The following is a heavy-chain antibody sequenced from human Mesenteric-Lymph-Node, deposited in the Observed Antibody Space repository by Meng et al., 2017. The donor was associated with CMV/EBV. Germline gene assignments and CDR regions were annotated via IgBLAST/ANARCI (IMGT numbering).Heavy chain of an antibody. V-gene: IGHV1-18*04. D-gene: IGHD2-2*01. Sequence: ASVKVSCKASEYTFTGYYMHWVRQAPGQGLEWMGWISPYNGRTTYSHKHRGRVAITTDTSSSTAYMEVRSLRSDDTAVYYCARGYCSSSSCFQVFYFDYWGQGTLVTVSS. CDR1: EYTFTGYY. CDR3: ARGYCSSSSCFQVFYFDY. CDR2: ISPYNGRT. J-gene: IGHJ4*02.